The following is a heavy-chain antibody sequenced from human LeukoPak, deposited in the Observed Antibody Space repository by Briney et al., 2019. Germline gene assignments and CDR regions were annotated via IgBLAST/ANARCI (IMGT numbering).Heavy chain of an antibody. D-gene: IGHD1-1*01. CDR3: ARESTGTTPDY. Sequence: GGSLRLSCAASGFTFSSYSMNWVRQAPGKGLEWVSSISGSSSYIYYADSLKGRFTISRDNAKNSLYLQMNSLRAEDTALYYCARESTGTTPDYWGQGTLVTVSS. CDR2: ISGSSSYI. J-gene: IGHJ4*02. CDR1: GFTFSSYS. V-gene: IGHV3-21*04.